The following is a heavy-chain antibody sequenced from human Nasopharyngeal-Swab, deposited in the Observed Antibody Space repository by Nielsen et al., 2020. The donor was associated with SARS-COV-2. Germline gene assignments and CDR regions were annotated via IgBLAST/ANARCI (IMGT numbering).Heavy chain of an antibody. D-gene: IGHD5-24*01. V-gene: IGHV4-31*02. CDR3: ARDVRRDGYNPFDY. Sequence: WIRQPQGKGLEWIGYIYYSGSTYYNPSLKSRVTISVDTSKNQFSLKLSSVTAADTAVYYCARDVRRDGYNPFDYWGQGTLVTVSS. J-gene: IGHJ4*02. CDR2: IYYSGST.